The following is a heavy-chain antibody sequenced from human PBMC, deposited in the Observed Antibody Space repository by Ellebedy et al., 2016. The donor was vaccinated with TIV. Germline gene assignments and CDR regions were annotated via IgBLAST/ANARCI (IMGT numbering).Heavy chain of an antibody. CDR3: ARDVATIPLMVSGYGMDV. J-gene: IGHJ6*02. D-gene: IGHD2-8*01. V-gene: IGHV3-66*01. CDR1: GFTVSSYY. CDR2: IYSGGST. Sequence: PGGSLRLSCAASGFTVSSYYMNWVRQAPGKGLDWVSIIYSGGSTYYGDSVKVRFTISRDDSKNTLFLQMNSLRAEDTAVYFCARDVATIPLMVSGYGMDVWGRGTTVTVSS.